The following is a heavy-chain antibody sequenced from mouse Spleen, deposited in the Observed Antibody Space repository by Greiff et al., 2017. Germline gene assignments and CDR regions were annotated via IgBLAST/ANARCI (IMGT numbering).Heavy chain of an antibody. V-gene: IGHV1-76*01. Sequence: QVQLQQSGAELVRPGASVKLSCKASGYTFTDYYINWVKQRPGQGLEWIARIYPGSGNTYYNEKFKGKATLTAEKSSSTAYMQLSSLTSEDSAVYFCARWGYPLYAMDYWGQGTSVTVSS. D-gene: IGHD2-2*01. J-gene: IGHJ4*01. CDR1: GYTFTDYY. CDR2: IYPGSGNT. CDR3: ARWGYPLYAMDY.